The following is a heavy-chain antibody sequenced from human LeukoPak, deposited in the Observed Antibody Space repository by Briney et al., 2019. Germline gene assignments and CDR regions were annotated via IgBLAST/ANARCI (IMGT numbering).Heavy chain of an antibody. CDR3: AKDWDDYGNSFYDY. V-gene: IGHV3-23*01. Sequence: PGGSLRLSCAASGFTFSSYAMSWVRQAPGKGPEWVSAISGSGGSTYYADSVKDRFTISRDNSKNTLYLQMNSLRAEDTAVYYCAKDWDDYGNSFYDYWGQGTLVTVSS. CDR1: GFTFSSYA. J-gene: IGHJ4*02. D-gene: IGHD4-17*01. CDR2: ISGSGGST.